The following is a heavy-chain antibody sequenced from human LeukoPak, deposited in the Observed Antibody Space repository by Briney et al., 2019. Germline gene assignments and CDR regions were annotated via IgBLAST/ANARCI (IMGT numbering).Heavy chain of an antibody. Sequence: GGSLRLSCAASGFTFSSYSMNWVRQAPGKGLEWVSSISSSSSYIYYADSVKGRFTISRDNAKNSLYLQMNSLRAEDTAVYYCARGNVGATREFDYWGQGTLVTVSS. D-gene: IGHD1-26*01. J-gene: IGHJ4*02. CDR3: ARGNVGATREFDY. V-gene: IGHV3-21*01. CDR1: GFTFSSYS. CDR2: ISSSSSYI.